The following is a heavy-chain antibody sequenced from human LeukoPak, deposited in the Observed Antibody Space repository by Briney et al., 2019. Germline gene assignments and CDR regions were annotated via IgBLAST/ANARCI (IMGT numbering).Heavy chain of an antibody. CDR3: TSSRVGAINFDY. Sequence: PGGSLRLSCAASGFTFSGSAMHWVRQASGKGLEWVGRIRSKANSYATAYAASVKGRFTISRDDSKNTEYLQMNSLKTEDTAVYYCTSSRVGAINFDYWGQGTLVTVSS. CDR2: IRSKANSYAT. D-gene: IGHD1-26*01. CDR1: GFTFSGSA. J-gene: IGHJ4*02. V-gene: IGHV3-73*01.